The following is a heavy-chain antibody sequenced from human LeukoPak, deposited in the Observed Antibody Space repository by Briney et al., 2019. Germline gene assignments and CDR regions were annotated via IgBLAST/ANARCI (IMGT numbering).Heavy chain of an antibody. CDR3: ARGGDSSGYYLLDAFDI. D-gene: IGHD3-22*01. J-gene: IGHJ3*02. CDR1: GGSFSGYY. V-gene: IGHV4-34*01. CDR2: INHSGSS. Sequence: SETLSLTCAVYGGSFSGYYWGWIRQPPGKGLEWIGEINHSGSSNYNPSLKSRVTISVDTSKNQFSLKLSSVTAADTAVYYCARGGDSSGYYLLDAFDIWGQGTMVTVSS.